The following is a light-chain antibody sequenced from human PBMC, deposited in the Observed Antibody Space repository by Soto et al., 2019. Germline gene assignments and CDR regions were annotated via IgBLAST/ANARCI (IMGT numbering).Light chain of an antibody. J-gene: IGLJ3*02. Sequence: QSVLTQPPSASGTPGQRVTISCTGTSSDVGGYNYVSWYQQHPGKAPKLMIYEVSNRPSGVSNRFSASKSGNTASLTVSGLQAEDEATYYCSSFTSSNTWVFGGGTKLTVL. V-gene: IGLV2-14*01. CDR3: SSFTSSNTWV. CDR1: SSDVGGYNY. CDR2: EVS.